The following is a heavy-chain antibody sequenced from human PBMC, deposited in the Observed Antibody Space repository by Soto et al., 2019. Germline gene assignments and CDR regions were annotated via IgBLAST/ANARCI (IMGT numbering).Heavy chain of an antibody. J-gene: IGHJ4*02. D-gene: IGHD3-22*01. Sequence: SETLSLTCAVSGGSISSGGYSWSWIRQPPGKGLEWIGYIYHSGSTYYNPSLKSRVTISVDRSKNQFSLKLSSVTAADTAVYYCARGAGRRYDSSGYCEFDYWGQGTLVTVSS. CDR2: IYHSGST. CDR3: ARGAGRRYDSSGYCEFDY. CDR1: GGSISSGGYS. V-gene: IGHV4-30-2*01.